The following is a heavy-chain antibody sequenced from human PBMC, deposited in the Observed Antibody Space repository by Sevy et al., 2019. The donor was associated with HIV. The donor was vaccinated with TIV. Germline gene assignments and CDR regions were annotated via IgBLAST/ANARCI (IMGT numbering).Heavy chain of an antibody. D-gene: IGHD3-22*01. CDR3: AKEGQGEYYDSSGSFDY. CDR2: ISGSSSFT. Sequence: GGSLRLSCAASGFTFSSYAMSWVRQAPGKGLEWVSSISGSSSFTYYADSVKGHFTISRDNSKNTLYLQVTSLRAEDTAVYYCAKEGQGEYYDSSGSFDYWGQGTLVTVSS. CDR1: GFTFSSYA. V-gene: IGHV3-23*01. J-gene: IGHJ4*02.